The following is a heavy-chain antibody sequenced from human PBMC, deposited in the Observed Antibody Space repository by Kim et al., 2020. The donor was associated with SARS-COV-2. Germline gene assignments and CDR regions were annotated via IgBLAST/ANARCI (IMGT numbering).Heavy chain of an antibody. J-gene: IGHJ5*02. D-gene: IGHD6-25*01. CDR2: IYYSGNT. Sequence: SETLSLTCTVSGGSISSSSYYWGWIRQPPGKGLEWIGSIYYSGNTYYNPSLKSRVTISVDTSKNQFSLKLSSVTAADTAVYYCARHKQRNNWFDPWGQGTLVTVSS. V-gene: IGHV4-39*01. CDR3: ARHKQRNNWFDP. CDR1: GGSISSSSYY.